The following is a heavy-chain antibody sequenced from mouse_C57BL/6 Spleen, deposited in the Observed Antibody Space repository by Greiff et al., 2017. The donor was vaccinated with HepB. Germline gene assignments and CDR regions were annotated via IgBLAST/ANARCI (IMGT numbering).Heavy chain of an antibody. CDR2: ISDGGSYT. CDR3: ARDPYYGNYGGWFAY. Sequence: EVQVVESGGGLVKPGGSLKLSCAASGFTFSSYAMSWVRQTPEKRLEWVATISDGGSYTYYPDNVKGRFTISRDNAKNNLYLQMSHLKSEDTAMYYCARDPYYGNYGGWFAYWGQGTLVTVSA. D-gene: IGHD2-10*01. V-gene: IGHV5-4*01. CDR1: GFTFSSYA. J-gene: IGHJ3*01.